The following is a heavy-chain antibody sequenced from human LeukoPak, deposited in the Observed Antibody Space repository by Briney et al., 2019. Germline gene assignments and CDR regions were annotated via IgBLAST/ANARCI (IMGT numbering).Heavy chain of an antibody. CDR3: ARNQGGTYYYYYGMDV. V-gene: IGHV4-59*01. CDR1: GGSISTYY. D-gene: IGHD1-14*01. CDR2: IYYSGST. J-gene: IGHJ6*02. Sequence: PSETLSLTCNVSGGSISTYYWSWIRQPPGKGLEWIGYIYYSGSTNYNPSLKSRVTTSVDTSQNQFSLKLSSVAAADTAVYYCARNQGGTYYYYYGMDVWGQGTTVTVSS.